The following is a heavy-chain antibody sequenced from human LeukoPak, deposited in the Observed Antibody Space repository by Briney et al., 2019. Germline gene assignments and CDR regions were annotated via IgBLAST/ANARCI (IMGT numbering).Heavy chain of an antibody. CDR3: ARESEGATVTNTYGAFDI. CDR2: IYHSGST. J-gene: IGHJ3*02. D-gene: IGHD4-17*01. Sequence: SETLSLTCAVSGGSISSSNWWSWVRQPPGKGLEWIGEIYHSGSTNYNPSLKSRVTISVDKSKNQFSLKLSSVTAADTAVYYCARESEGATVTNTYGAFDIWGQGTMVTVSS. CDR1: GGSISSSNW. V-gene: IGHV4-4*02.